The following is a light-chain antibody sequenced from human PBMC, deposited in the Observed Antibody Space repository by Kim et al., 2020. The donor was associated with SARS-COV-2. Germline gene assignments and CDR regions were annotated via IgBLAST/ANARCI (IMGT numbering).Light chain of an antibody. J-gene: IGLJ2*01. CDR3: GAWDTSLSIVV. CDR2: DNH. V-gene: IGLV1-51*01. CDR1: SSNIGNYY. Sequence: GQKVTFSCSGSSSNIGNYYVSWYQQLPGTAPRLLIYDNHERPSGIPDRFSGSKSGTTATLGITGLQTGDEADYYCGAWDTSLSIVVFGGGTQLTVL.